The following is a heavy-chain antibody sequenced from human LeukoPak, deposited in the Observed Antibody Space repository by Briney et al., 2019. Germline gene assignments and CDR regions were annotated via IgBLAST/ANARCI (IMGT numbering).Heavy chain of an antibody. V-gene: IGHV3-23*01. Sequence: PGGSLRLSCAASGFTFSSSAMSWVRQAPGKGLEWVSSISGNGGSTYFADSVKGRFTISRDNSKNTLYLQMNSLRAEDTAVYYCAKGGQNYDFWGFGYWGQGTLVTVSS. CDR3: AKGGQNYDFWGFGY. J-gene: IGHJ4*02. CDR1: GFTFSSSA. CDR2: ISGNGGST. D-gene: IGHD3-3*01.